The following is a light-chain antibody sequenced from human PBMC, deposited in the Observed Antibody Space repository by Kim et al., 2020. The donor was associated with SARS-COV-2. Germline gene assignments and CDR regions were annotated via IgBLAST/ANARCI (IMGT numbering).Light chain of an antibody. CDR3: QQSYNTPYT. J-gene: IGKJ2*01. CDR1: KMMRSE. V-gene: IGKV1-39*01. Sequence: CVGERVTSKCGERKMMRSELKWDQHKRGKAEKLLVYAAYTVKRGVASRLSGSGGGRDFTLTISSLEPEDFATYFWQQSYNTPYTFGRGKKLEI. CDR2: AAY.